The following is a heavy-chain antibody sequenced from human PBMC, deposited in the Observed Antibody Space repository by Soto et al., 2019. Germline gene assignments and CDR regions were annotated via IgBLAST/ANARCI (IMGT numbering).Heavy chain of an antibody. Sequence: ASVKVSCKASGYTFTSYYMHWVRQAPGQGLEWMGIINPSGGSTSYAQKFQGRVTMTRDTSTSTVYMELSSLRSEDTAVYYCAKVLRFLEWLSPFDYWGQGTLVTVSS. CDR2: INPSGGST. CDR3: AKVLRFLEWLSPFDY. CDR1: GYTFTSYY. D-gene: IGHD3-3*01. J-gene: IGHJ4*02. V-gene: IGHV1-46*01.